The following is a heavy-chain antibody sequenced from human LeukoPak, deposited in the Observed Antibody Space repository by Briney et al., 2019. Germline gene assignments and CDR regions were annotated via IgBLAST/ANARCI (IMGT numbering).Heavy chain of an antibody. CDR3: ARCGGDCYSEFDY. CDR1: GGTFSSYA. Sequence: AVKVSCTASGGTFSSYAISWVRQALGQGLEWMGGIIPIFGTANYAQKFQGRVTITADESTSTAYMELSSLRSEDTAVYYCARCGGDCYSEFDYWGQGTLVTVSS. D-gene: IGHD2-21*02. J-gene: IGHJ4*02. V-gene: IGHV1-69*13. CDR2: IIPIFGTA.